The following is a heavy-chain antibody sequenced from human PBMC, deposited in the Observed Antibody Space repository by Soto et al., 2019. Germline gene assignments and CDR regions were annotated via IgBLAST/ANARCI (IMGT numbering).Heavy chain of an antibody. CDR3: ASPSSGWDNWFDP. CDR1: GFTFNSYS. CDR2: ISSSSTTK. Sequence: EVQLVESGGGLVQPGGSLGVSCAASGFTFNSYSMNWVHQAPGKGLEWVSYISSSSTTKYYTDSVKGRFTSSRDNAKNSLYLQMNSLRDDDTAVYYCASPSSGWDNWFDPWGQGTLVTVSS. V-gene: IGHV3-48*02. J-gene: IGHJ5*02. D-gene: IGHD6-19*01.